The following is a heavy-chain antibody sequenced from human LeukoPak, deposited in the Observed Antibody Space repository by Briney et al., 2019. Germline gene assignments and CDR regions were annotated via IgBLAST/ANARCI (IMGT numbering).Heavy chain of an antibody. CDR1: GGSMSSYY. CDR3: ARHETGGSYPLKY. Sequence: ETLSLPCTVSGGSMSSYYWSWIRQPPGKGLEWIAYMYYGGNTDYNPSLKSRVTISIDTSNNQFSLKLSSVTAADTAMYYCARHETGGSYPLKYWGQGLLVTVSS. J-gene: IGHJ4*02. CDR2: MYYGGNT. D-gene: IGHD1-26*01. V-gene: IGHV4-59*08.